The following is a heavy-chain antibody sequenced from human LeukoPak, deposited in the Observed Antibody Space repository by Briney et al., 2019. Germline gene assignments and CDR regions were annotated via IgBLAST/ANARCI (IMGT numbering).Heavy chain of an antibody. J-gene: IGHJ4*02. Sequence: GRSLRLSCAASGFTFSSYAMHWVRHAPGKGLGWVAVISYDGSNKYYADSVKGRFTISRDNSKNTLYLQMNSLRAEDTAVYYCARERGSPAATLDYWGQGTLVTVPS. D-gene: IGHD2-2*01. CDR1: GFTFSSYA. CDR3: ARERGSPAATLDY. V-gene: IGHV3-30*04. CDR2: ISYDGSNK.